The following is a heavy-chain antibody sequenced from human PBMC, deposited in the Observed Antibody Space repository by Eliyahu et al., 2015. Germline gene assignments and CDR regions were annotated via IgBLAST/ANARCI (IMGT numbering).Heavy chain of an antibody. CDR3: TTADHVVSTIEAPKFDY. CDR1: GFTFGSTW. Sequence: EVQLVESGGGLVRPGESLRLSCAASGFTFGSTWMSWVRQTXGRRLEWVGRIXSKADGGQTXYXGXVKGRFNISRDDSQSILFLQLNALKTEXTGVYFCTTADHVVSTIEAPKFDYWGQGTLVTVSS. V-gene: IGHV3-15*01. CDR2: IXSKADGGQT. D-gene: IGHD5/OR15-5a*01. J-gene: IGHJ4*02.